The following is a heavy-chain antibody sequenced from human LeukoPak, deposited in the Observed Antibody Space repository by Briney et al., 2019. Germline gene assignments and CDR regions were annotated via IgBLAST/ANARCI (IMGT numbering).Heavy chain of an antibody. J-gene: IGHJ6*02. CDR1: GFTVSSNY. CDR2: IYSGGST. Sequence: PGGSLRLSCAASGFTVSSNYMSWVRQAPGKGLGWVSVIYSGGSTYYADSVKGRFTISRDNSTNTLYLQMSSLRAEDTAVYYCARDRMIQARYYYYGMDVWGQGTTVTVSS. D-gene: IGHD3-22*01. V-gene: IGHV3-53*05. CDR3: ARDRMIQARYYYYGMDV.